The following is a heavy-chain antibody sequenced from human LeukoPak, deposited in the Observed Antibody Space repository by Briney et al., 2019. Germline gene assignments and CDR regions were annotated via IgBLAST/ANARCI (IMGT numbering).Heavy chain of an antibody. J-gene: IGHJ3*02. CDR1: GGTFSSDA. Sequence: GSSVKVSCKASGGTFSSDAISWVRQAPGQGLEWMGRIIPILGIANYAQKFQGRVTITADKSTSTAYMELSSLRSEDTAVYYCARGTRSTVGTHAFDIWGQGTMVTVSS. CDR2: IIPILGIA. CDR3: ARGTRSTVGTHAFDI. V-gene: IGHV1-69*04. D-gene: IGHD4-23*01.